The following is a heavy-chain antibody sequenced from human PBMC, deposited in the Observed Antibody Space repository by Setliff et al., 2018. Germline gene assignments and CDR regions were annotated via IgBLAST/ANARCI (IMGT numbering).Heavy chain of an antibody. CDR2: IYTSGST. D-gene: IGHD1-26*01. CDR1: GGSISNYY. V-gene: IGHV4-4*07. Sequence: SLTCPVSGGSISNYYWSWIRQPAGKGLEWIGRIYTSGSTNYNPSLKSRVTMSVDTSKNQFSLKLSSVTAADTAVYYCARKGISALSGAFDMWGQGTMVTVSS. CDR3: ARKGISALSGAFDM. J-gene: IGHJ3*02.